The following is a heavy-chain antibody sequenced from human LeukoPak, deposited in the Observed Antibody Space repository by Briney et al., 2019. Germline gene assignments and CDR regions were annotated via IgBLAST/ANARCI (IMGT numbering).Heavy chain of an antibody. CDR2: IYYTGST. CDR3: ARTYDSSGYYYTGGAFDI. Sequence: SETLSLTCAVYGGSFSGYYWSWIRQPPGKGLEWIGSIYYTGSTYYNPSLKSRVTISVDTSNNQFSLKLSSVTAADTAVYYCARTYDSSGYYYTGGAFDIWGQGTMVTVSS. V-gene: IGHV4-34*01. D-gene: IGHD3-22*01. CDR1: GGSFSGYY. J-gene: IGHJ3*02.